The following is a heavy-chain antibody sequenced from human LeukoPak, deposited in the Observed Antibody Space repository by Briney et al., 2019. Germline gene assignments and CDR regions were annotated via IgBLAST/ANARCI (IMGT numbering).Heavy chain of an antibody. D-gene: IGHD4-23*01. V-gene: IGHV4-4*07. CDR3: ASWVVYGGKWGAFDI. CDR1: GGSISSYY. Sequence: SETLSLTCTVSGGSISSYYWSWIRQPAGTGLEWIERIYTSGSTNYNPSLKGRVTMSVDTSKNQFSLKLSSVTAADTAVYYCASWVVYGGKWGAFDIWGQGTMVTVSS. CDR2: IYTSGST. J-gene: IGHJ3*02.